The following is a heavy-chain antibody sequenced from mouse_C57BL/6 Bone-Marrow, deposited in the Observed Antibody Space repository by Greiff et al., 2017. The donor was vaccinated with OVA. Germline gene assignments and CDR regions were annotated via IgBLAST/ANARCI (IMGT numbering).Heavy chain of an antibody. J-gene: IGHJ3*01. D-gene: IGHD1-1*01. CDR3: ASHYYGSSYGFAY. Sequence: QVQLKESGPELVKPGASVKISCKASGYAFSSSWMNWVKQRPGKGLEWIGRIYPGDGDTNYNGKFKGKATLTADKSSSTAYMQLSSLTPEDSAVYFCASHYYGSSYGFAYWGQGTLVTVSA. CDR1: GYAFSSSW. V-gene: IGHV1-82*01. CDR2: IYPGDGDT.